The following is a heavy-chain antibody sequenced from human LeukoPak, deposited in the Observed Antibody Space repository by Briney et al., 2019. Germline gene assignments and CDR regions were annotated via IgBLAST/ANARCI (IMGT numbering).Heavy chain of an antibody. Sequence: PGGSLRLSCAASGFTVSSNEMSWVRQAPGKGLEWVSAISGSGGSTYYADSVKGRFTISRDNSKNTLYLQMNSLRAEDTAVYYCAKDLFGELFAPDYWGQGTLVTVSS. CDR2: ISGSGGST. V-gene: IGHV3-23*01. CDR1: GFTVSSNE. D-gene: IGHD3-10*01. J-gene: IGHJ4*02. CDR3: AKDLFGELFAPDY.